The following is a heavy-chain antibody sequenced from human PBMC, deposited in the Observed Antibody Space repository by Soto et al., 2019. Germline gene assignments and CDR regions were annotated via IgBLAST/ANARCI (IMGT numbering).Heavy chain of an antibody. Sequence: FLRVSCAAAGGPIISYGRNCVSQDTGKGLEWVSYISSSSSTIYYADSVKGRFTISRDNAKNSLYLQMNSLRAEDTAVYYCARAQLTKFLDPRIRYYMDVWGKGTTVTVSS. CDR2: ISSSSSTI. J-gene: IGHJ6*03. CDR3: ARAQLTKFLDPRIRYYMDV. D-gene: IGHD3-3*01. V-gene: IGHV3-48*01. CDR1: GGPIISYG.